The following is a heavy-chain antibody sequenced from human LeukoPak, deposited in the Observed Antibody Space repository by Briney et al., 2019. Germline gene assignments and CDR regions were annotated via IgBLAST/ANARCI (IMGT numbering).Heavy chain of an antibody. CDR3: APERWGDALDI. V-gene: IGHV3-30*03. D-gene: IGHD3-16*01. CDR1: GFTVSTYG. J-gene: IGHJ3*02. Sequence: PGRSLRLSCAASGFTVSTYGLHWVRQAPGKGLEWVAVISYDGSRKFYADSVKGRFTISRDNSQNTLYLQMNSLRDEDTAIYYCAPERWGDALDIWGQGTLVTVSS. CDR2: ISYDGSRK.